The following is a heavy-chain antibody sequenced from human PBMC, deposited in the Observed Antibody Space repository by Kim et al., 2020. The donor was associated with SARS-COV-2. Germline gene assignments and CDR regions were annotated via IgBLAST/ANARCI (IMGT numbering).Heavy chain of an antibody. V-gene: IGHV1-46*03. Sequence: APKCQGSVTMTGDTSTSAVYMELSSLRSEDTAVYYCARIAAAGPTGYFQHWGQGTLVTVSS. D-gene: IGHD6-13*01. CDR3: ARIAAAGPTGYFQH. J-gene: IGHJ1*01.